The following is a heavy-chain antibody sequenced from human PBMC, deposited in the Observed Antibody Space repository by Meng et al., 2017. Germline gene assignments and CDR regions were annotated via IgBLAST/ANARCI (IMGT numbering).Heavy chain of an antibody. CDR2: INPTSRGT. CDR1: GYTFTGYY. Sequence: QERLVQSGREVKKPGASVKVSCKASGYTFTGYYMHWVRQAPGQGLEWMGRINPTSRGTTYAQKFQGRVPMTRDTSISTAYMELSRLRSDDTAVYYCARDYREYCSGGSCYYFDYWGQGTLVTVSS. V-gene: IGHV1-2*06. CDR3: ARDYREYCSGGSCYYFDY. D-gene: IGHD2-15*01. J-gene: IGHJ4*02.